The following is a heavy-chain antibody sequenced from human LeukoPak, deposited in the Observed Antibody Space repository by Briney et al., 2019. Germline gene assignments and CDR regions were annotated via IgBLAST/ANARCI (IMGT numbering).Heavy chain of an antibody. CDR1: GGTFSSYA. D-gene: IGHD6-6*01. CDR2: IIPILGVA. J-gene: IGHJ5*02. Sequence: SVKVSCKASGGTFSSYAISWVRQAPGQGLEWMGRIIPILGVANYAQKFQGRVTITADKSTSTAYMELSSLRSEDTAVYYCARETYSSSTPRKNWFDPWGQGTLVTVSS. CDR3: ARETYSSSTPRKNWFDP. V-gene: IGHV1-69*04.